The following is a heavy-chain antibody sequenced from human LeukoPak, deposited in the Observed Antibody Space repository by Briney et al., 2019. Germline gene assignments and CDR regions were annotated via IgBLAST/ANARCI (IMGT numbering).Heavy chain of an antibody. J-gene: IGHJ4*02. CDR1: GGTFSSYA. Sequence: SVKVSCKASGGTFSSYAISWVRQAPGQGLEWRGGIIPIFGTANYAQKFQGRVTITTDESTSTAYMELSSLRSEDTAVYYCARLTYYYDSSGYYYFDYWGQGTLVTVSS. CDR2: IIPIFGTA. D-gene: IGHD3-22*01. CDR3: ARLTYYYDSSGYYYFDY. V-gene: IGHV1-69*05.